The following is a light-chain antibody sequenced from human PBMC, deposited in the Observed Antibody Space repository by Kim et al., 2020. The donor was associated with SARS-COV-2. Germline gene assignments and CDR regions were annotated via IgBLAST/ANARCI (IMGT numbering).Light chain of an antibody. CDR3: QTWGSGIVV. CDR2: VNSDGSH. V-gene: IGLV4-69*01. J-gene: IGLJ2*01. Sequence: QLVLTQSPSASASLGASVNLTCTLSSGPSTYAIAWHQQQPEKGPRYLMKVNSDGSHNKGDGIPDRFSGSSSGPERYLTISSLQSEDESDYYCQTWGSGIVVFGGGTQLTVL. CDR1: SGPSTYA.